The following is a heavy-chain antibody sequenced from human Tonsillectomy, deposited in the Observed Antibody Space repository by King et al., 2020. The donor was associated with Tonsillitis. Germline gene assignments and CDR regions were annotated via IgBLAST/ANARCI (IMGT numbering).Heavy chain of an antibody. J-gene: IGHJ4*02. CDR2: INHSGST. CDR1: GGSFSGYY. D-gene: IGHD3-3*01. CDR3: ARELEWADGAFDY. V-gene: IGHV4-34*01. Sequence: VQLQQWGAGLLKPSETLSLTCAVYGGSFSGYYWTWIRQPPGKGLEWIGEINHSGSTHYNPSLKSRVTISVDTSKNHFSLKLSSVTAADTAVYFCARELEWADGAFDYWGQGTLVTVSS.